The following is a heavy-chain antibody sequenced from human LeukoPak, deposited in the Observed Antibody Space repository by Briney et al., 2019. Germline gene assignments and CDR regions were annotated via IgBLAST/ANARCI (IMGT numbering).Heavy chain of an antibody. Sequence: GASVKVSCKASGGTFSSYAISWVRQAPGQGLEWMGRIIPIFGTANYAQKFQGRVTITTDESTSTAYMELSSLRSEDTAVYYCARVPGLYYYDRSGYSTIDIWGQGTMVTVSS. V-gene: IGHV1-69*05. D-gene: IGHD3-22*01. J-gene: IGHJ3*02. CDR1: GGTFSSYA. CDR2: IIPIFGTA. CDR3: ARVPGLYYYDRSGYSTIDI.